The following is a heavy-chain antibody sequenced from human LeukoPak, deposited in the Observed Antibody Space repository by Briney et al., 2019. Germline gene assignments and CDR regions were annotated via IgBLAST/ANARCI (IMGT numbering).Heavy chain of an antibody. J-gene: IGHJ6*03. CDR3: ARREVGPTFYYYYYMDV. V-gene: IGHV4-39*07. D-gene: IGHD1-26*01. Sequence: PSETLSLTCIVSGGSINSSNYYWGWIRQPPGKGLEWIGSIYYSGSTYYNPSLKSRVTISIDTCKNQFSLRLSSVTAADTAVYYCARREVGPTFYYYYYMDVWGKGTTVTVSS. CDR1: GGSINSSNYY. CDR2: IYYSGST.